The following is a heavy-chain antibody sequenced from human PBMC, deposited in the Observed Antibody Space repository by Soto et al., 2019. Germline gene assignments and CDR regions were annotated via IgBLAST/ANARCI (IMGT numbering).Heavy chain of an antibody. J-gene: IGHJ4*02. D-gene: IGHD1-1*01. Sequence: GGSLRLSCAASGFTLRDYAMTWVRQAPGKGLEWVSSLSGRGGNTYYADSVKGRFTISRANSENTLYLQMDSLRAEDTAIYYCARTITGYFWAGAYWGQGTLVTVSS. V-gene: IGHV3-23*01. CDR1: GFTLRDYA. CDR2: LSGRGGNT. CDR3: ARTITGYFWAGAY.